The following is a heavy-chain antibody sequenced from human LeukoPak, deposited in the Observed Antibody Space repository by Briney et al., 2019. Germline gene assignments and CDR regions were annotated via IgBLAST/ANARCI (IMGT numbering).Heavy chain of an antibody. J-gene: IGHJ3*02. D-gene: IGHD5-24*01. CDR3: ARRRDGYNFYAFDI. CDR1: WFNFTTYW. V-gene: IGHV5-51*01. CDR2: IYPADSDT. Sequence: GEALEVSWKASWFNFTTYWIGWGRQVAGKSLEWMAIIYPADSDTRYSPSFQGQVTISADKSISTAYLQWSSLKASDTAMYYCARRRDGYNFYAFDIWGQGTMVTVSS.